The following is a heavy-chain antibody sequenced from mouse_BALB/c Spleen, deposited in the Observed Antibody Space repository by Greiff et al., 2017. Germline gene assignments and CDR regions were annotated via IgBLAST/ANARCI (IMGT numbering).Heavy chain of an antibody. Sequence: VQLQQSGPELVKPGASVKMSCKASGYTFTSYVMHWVKQKPGQGLEWIGYINPYNDGTKYNEKFKGKATLTSDKSSSTAYMELSSLTSEDSAVYYCAREGLRRIYYAMDYWGQGTSVTVSS. J-gene: IGHJ4*01. V-gene: IGHV1-14*01. CDR2: INPYNDGT. CDR3: AREGLRRIYYAMDY. CDR1: GYTFTSYV. D-gene: IGHD2-2*01.